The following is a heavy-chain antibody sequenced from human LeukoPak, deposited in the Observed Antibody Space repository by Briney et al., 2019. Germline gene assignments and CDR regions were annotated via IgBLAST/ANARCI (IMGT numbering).Heavy chain of an antibody. CDR1: GFTFDDYT. J-gene: IGHJ4*02. V-gene: IGHV3-43*01. D-gene: IGHD2-15*01. Sequence: GGSLRLSCAASGFTFDDYTMRWVRQAPGKGLEWVSLISWDGGSTYYADSVKGRFTISRDNSKNSLYLQMNSLRTEDTALYYCAKAGYCSGGSCYQGGYFDYWGQGTLVTVSS. CDR3: AKAGYCSGGSCYQGGYFDY. CDR2: ISWDGGST.